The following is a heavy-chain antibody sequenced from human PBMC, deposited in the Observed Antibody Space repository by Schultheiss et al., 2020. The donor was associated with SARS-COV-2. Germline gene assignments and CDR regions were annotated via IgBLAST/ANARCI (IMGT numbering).Heavy chain of an antibody. D-gene: IGHD1-26*01. CDR1: GYTFTGYY. J-gene: IGHJ1*01. Sequence: ASVKVSCKASGYTFTGYYMHWVRQAPGQGLEWMGWISAYNGNTNYAQKLQGRVTMTTDTSTSTAYMELRSLRSDDTAVYYCARGKFGGSYGRYFQHWGQDTLVTVSS. CDR2: ISAYNGNT. V-gene: IGHV1-18*04. CDR3: ARGKFGGSYGRYFQH.